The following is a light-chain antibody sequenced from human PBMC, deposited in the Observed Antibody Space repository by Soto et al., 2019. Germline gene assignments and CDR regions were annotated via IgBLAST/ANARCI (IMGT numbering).Light chain of an antibody. V-gene: IGLV1-36*01. J-gene: IGLJ2*01. CDR3: AAWDDSLNGVV. CDR2: YDD. Sequence: QSVLTQPPSVSEAPRQRVTISCSGSNSNIGNNALNWYQQLPGQAPKLLIYYDDLLPSGVSDRLSGSKSGNSASLDISGRQAEDEADYEGAAWDDSLNGVVFGGGTKLNVL. CDR1: NSNIGNNA.